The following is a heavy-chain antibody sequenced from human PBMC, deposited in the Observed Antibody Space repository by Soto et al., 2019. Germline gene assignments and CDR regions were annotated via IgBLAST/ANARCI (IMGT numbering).Heavy chain of an antibody. Sequence: EVQLVESGGGLIQPGGSLRLSCTGSGFSFSDYSFNWIRQAPGKGLERISYVSSRRTITFYADSVKGRFTISRDNARKSVYLHRNRRRNEDTAVYYCARHGYGDYLDQWGRGALVTISS. CDR1: GFSFSDYS. CDR3: ARHGYGDYLDQ. J-gene: IGHJ4*02. D-gene: IGHD4-17*01. CDR2: VSSRRTIT. V-gene: IGHV3-48*02.